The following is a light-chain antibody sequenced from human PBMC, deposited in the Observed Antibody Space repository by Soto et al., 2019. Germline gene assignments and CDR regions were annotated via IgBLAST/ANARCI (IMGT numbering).Light chain of an antibody. CDR1: QSVSNNY. Sequence: EIVMTQSPATLAVSPCEWATLSSSASQSVSNNYLAWYQQKPGQAPRRLIYRASNRATGIPDRFSGSGSGTDFTLSISRLEPEDFAVYYCQQYGSSGTFGQGTKVDI. J-gene: IGKJ1*01. V-gene: IGKV3-20*01. CDR2: RAS. CDR3: QQYGSSGT.